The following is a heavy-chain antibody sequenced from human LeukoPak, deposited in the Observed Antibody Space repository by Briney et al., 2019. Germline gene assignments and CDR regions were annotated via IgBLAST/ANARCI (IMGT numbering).Heavy chain of an antibody. CDR2: FDPEDGET. V-gene: IGHV1-24*01. J-gene: IGHJ4*02. CDR1: GYTLTELS. Sequence: ASVKVSCKVSGYTLTELSMHWVRQAPGKGLEWMGGFDPEDGETIYAQKFQGRVTMTEDTSTDTAYMELSSLRPEDTAVYYCATAAWYYYDSSGYRYYFDYWGQGTLVTVSS. D-gene: IGHD3-22*01. CDR3: ATAAWYYYDSSGYRYYFDY.